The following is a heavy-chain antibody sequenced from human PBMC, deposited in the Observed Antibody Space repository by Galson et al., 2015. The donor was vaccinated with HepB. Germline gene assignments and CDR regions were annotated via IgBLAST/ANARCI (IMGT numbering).Heavy chain of an antibody. Sequence: VKVSCKASGYTFTSYGISWVRQAPGQGLEWMRWISAYNGNTNYAQKLQGRVTMTTDTSTSTAYMELRSLRSDDTAVYYCARERTPINWFDPWGQGTLVTVSS. J-gene: IGHJ5*02. CDR3: ARERTPINWFDP. V-gene: IGHV1-18*04. CDR2: ISAYNGNT. CDR1: GYTFTSYG.